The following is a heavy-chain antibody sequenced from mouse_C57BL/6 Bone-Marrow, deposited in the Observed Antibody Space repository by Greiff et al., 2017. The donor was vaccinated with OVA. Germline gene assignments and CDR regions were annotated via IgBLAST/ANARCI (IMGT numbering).Heavy chain of an antibody. J-gene: IGHJ2*01. Sequence: QVQLQQSGAELVKPGASVKISCKASGYTFTSYWITWVKQRPGQGLEWIGDIYPGSGSTNYNEKFKSKATLTVDTSSSTAYMQLSSLTSEDSAVYYCAREGLRLGFDYWGQGTTLTVSS. CDR3: AREGLRLGFDY. CDR2: IYPGSGST. V-gene: IGHV1-55*01. CDR1: GYTFTSYW. D-gene: IGHD2-4*01.